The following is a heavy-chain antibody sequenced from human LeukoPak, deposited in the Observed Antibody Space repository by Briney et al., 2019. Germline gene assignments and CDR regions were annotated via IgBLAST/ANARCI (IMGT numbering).Heavy chain of an antibody. D-gene: IGHD1-26*01. CDR1: GGSISSYY. CDR3: ARLRSPGDFDY. Sequence: PSETLSLTCTVSGGSISSYYWSWIRQSPGKGLEWIGYIYYSGSTNYNPSLKSRVTISVDTSKNQFSLNLSSVTAADTAVYYCARLRSPGDFDYWGQGTLVTVSS. V-gene: IGHV4-59*12. CDR2: IYYSGST. J-gene: IGHJ4*02.